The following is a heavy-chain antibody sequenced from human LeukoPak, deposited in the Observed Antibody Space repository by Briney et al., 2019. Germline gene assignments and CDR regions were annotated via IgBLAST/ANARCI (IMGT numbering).Heavy chain of an antibody. CDR2: IWYDGSNK. CDR3: APRAVEMTTTKGY. Sequence: GRSLRLSCAASGFTFSSYGMHWVRQAPGKGLEWVAVIWYDGSNKYYADSVKGRFTISRDNSKNTLYLQMNSLRAEDTAVYYCAPRAVEMTTTKGYWGQGTLVTVSS. J-gene: IGHJ4*02. V-gene: IGHV3-33*01. CDR1: GFTFSSYG. D-gene: IGHD5-24*01.